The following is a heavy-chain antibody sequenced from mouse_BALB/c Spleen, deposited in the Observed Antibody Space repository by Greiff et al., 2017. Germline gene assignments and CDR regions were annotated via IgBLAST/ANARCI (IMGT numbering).Heavy chain of an antibody. V-gene: IGHV7-3*02. CDR2: IRNKANDYTT. CDR1: GFTFTDYY. CDR3: ARDAYYGSSYPFAY. D-gene: IGHD1-1*01. J-gene: IGHJ3*01. Sequence: EVKLMESGGGLVQPGGSLRLSCATSGFTFTDYYMSWVRQPPGKALEWLGFIRNKANDYTTEYSASVKGRFIVSRDTSQSILYLQMNALRAEDTAIYYCARDAYYGSSYPFAYWGQGTLVTVSA.